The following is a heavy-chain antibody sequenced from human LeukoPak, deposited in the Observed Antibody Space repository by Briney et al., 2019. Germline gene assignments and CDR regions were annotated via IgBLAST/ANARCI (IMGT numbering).Heavy chain of an antibody. CDR3: ARVLGCTNGVCHDAFDI. Sequence: GGSLRLSCAASGFTFRNAWMSWVRQAPGKGLEWVSYISSSGSTIYYADSVKGRFTISRDNAKKSLYLQMNSLRAEDTAVYFCARVLGCTNGVCHDAFDIWGQGTVVTVSS. CDR1: GFTFRNAW. CDR2: ISSSGSTI. V-gene: IGHV3-11*04. J-gene: IGHJ3*02. D-gene: IGHD2-8*01.